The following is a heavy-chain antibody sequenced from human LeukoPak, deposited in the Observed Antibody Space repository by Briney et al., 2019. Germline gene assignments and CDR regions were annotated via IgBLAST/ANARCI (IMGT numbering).Heavy chain of an antibody. CDR2: IYYSGST. V-gene: IGHV4-59*01. D-gene: IGHD5-24*01. J-gene: IGHJ4*02. Sequence: SETLSLTCTVSGGSISSYYWSWIRQPPGKGLEWIGYIYYSGSTNYNPSLKSRVTISVDTSKNQFSLKLSSVTAADTAVYYCARLGDGYNLDYWGQGTLVTVSS. CDR1: GGSISSYY. CDR3: ARLGDGYNLDY.